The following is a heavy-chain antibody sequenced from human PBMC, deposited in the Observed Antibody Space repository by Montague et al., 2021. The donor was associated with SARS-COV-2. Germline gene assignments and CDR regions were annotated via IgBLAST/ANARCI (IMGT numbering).Heavy chain of an antibody. CDR2: IYYSGGI. J-gene: IGHJ5*02. CDR1: GGSMSDHY. CDR3: ARAVSVRRAGNWFDP. V-gene: IGHV4-59*11. D-gene: IGHD3-10*01. Sequence: SETLSLTCTVSGGSMSDHYWAWIRQPPGKGLEWLAYIYYSGGINSNASLKGRVSMSVDTSKNQFSLKLTSVTAADTAVYYCARAVSVRRAGNWFDPWGQGTLVTVSS.